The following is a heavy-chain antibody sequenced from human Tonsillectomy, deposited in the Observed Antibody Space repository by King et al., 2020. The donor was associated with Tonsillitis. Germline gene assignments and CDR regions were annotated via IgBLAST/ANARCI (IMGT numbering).Heavy chain of an antibody. CDR3: VKEESPRSPFAY. Sequence: VQLVESGGGVGQPGGSLRLSCAASGFTFSSYAMHWVRQAPGKGLEWVTFILNDGTIEYYADSVKGRFTISRDNSKNTLYLQMNSLRDEDTAIYYCVKEESPRSPFAYGGQGTLVTVSS. V-gene: IGHV3-30*02. CDR1: GFTFSSYA. J-gene: IGHJ4*02. CDR2: ILNDGTIE.